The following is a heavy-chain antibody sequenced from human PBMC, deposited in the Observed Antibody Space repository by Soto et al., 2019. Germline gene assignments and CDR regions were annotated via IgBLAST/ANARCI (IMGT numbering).Heavy chain of an antibody. CDR2: VIPLFDTA. Sequence: QVQVVQSGAEVKKPGSSVKVSCKVSGGIFTNNAISWVRQAPGQGLEWLGGVIPLFDTAYYAQIFRGRLQISADGATTTAYMELSGLTSADTAVYFCATGGHNDGYNFSHGMDVWGQGTTVTVS. D-gene: IGHD5-18*01. J-gene: IGHJ6*02. V-gene: IGHV1-69*01. CDR3: ATGGHNDGYNFSHGMDV. CDR1: GGIFTNNA.